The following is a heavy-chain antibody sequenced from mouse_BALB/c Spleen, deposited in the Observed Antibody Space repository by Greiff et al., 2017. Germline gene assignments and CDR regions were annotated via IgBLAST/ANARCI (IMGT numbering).Heavy chain of an antibody. Sequence: DVKLQESGGGLVQPGGSRKLSCAASGFTFSSFGMHWVRQAPEKGLEWVAYISSGSSTIYYADTVKGRFTISRDNHKNTLFLQMTSLRSEDTAMYYCAREGIYDGYYSYFDYWGQGTTLTVSS. V-gene: IGHV5-17*02. CDR1: GFTFSSFG. CDR2: ISSGSSTI. CDR3: AREGIYDGYYSYFDY. J-gene: IGHJ2*01. D-gene: IGHD2-3*01.